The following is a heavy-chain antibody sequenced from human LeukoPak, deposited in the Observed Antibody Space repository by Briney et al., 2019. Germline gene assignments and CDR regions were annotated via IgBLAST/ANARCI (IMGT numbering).Heavy chain of an antibody. CDR2: ISSSSSYI. Sequence: GGSLRLSCAASGFTFSSYSMNWVRQAPGKGLEWVSSISSSSSYIYYADSEKGRFTISRDNAKNSLYLQMNSLRAEDTAVYYCARDRVETGRAYCGGDCYSYYYYMDVWGKGTTVTISS. V-gene: IGHV3-21*01. CDR1: GFTFSSYS. D-gene: IGHD2-21*02. CDR3: ARDRVETGRAYCGGDCYSYYYYMDV. J-gene: IGHJ6*03.